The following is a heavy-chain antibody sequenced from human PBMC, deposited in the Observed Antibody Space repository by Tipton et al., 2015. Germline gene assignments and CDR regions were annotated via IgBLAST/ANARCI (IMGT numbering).Heavy chain of an antibody. Sequence: QLVQSGAEEKKPGSSVKVSCKASGGTFGSYAINWVRQAPGQGLEWMGGIIAIFRTANYGQKFQDRVTITAEESTSTAYMELSSLRSEDTAVYYCARGETFDYWGQGTLVTVSS. D-gene: IGHD3-16*01. CDR2: IIAIFRTA. CDR1: GGTFGSYA. J-gene: IGHJ4*02. CDR3: ARGETFDY. V-gene: IGHV1-69*01.